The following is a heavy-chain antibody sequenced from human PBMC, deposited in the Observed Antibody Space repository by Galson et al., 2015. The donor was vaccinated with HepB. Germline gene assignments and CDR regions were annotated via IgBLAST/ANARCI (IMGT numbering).Heavy chain of an antibody. CDR2: INSDGSST. CDR3: TKDASARPMDV. CDR1: GFTFSSYW. D-gene: IGHD3-3*01. V-gene: IGHV3-74*01. J-gene: IGHJ6*02. Sequence: SLRLSCAASGFTFSSYWMHWVRQAPGKGLVWVSRINSDGSSTSYADSVKGRFTISRDDSKSIAYLRMNSLNTEDTAVYYCTKDASARPMDVWGQGTTVTVSS.